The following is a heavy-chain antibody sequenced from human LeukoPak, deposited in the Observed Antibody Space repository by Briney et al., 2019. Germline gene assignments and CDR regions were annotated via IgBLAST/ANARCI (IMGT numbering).Heavy chain of an antibody. Sequence: HSGRSLRLSCAASGFTFDDYAMHWVRQAPGKGLEWVSGISWNSGSIGYADSVKGRFIISRDNAKNSLYLQMNSLRAEDTALYYCAKDSAHYDSSVFDYWGQGTLVTVSS. CDR2: ISWNSGSI. J-gene: IGHJ4*02. V-gene: IGHV3-9*01. CDR1: GFTFDDYA. CDR3: AKDSAHYDSSVFDY. D-gene: IGHD3-22*01.